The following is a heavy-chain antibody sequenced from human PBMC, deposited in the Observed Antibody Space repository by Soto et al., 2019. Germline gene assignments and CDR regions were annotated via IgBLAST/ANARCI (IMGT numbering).Heavy chain of an antibody. CDR1: GFSFSNYA. CDR2: ISGSASAT. CDR3: ARRYCSGDKCPGIGFEY. Sequence: PGGSLRLSCATSGFSFSNYAMSWVRQAPGKGLEWVSLISGSASATHYADSVKGRFTISRDNSKRTVYLQMNILRAGDTAVYYCARRYCSGDKCPGIGFEYWGRGTVVTV. J-gene: IGHJ4*02. D-gene: IGHD2-15*01. V-gene: IGHV3-23*01.